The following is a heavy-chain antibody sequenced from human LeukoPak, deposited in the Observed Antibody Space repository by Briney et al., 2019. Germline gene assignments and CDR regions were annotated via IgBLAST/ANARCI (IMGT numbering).Heavy chain of an antibody. CDR1: GGSISSSNW. J-gene: IGHJ4*02. CDR2: IYHSGST. V-gene: IGHV4-4*02. D-gene: IGHD3-3*01. CDR3: ARLSPVESGSLE. Sequence: SGTLSLTCAVSGGSISSSNWWSWVRQPPGKGLEWIGEIYHSGSTNYNPSLKSRVTISVDTSKNQFSPKLSSVTAADTAVYYCARLSPVESGSLEWGQGTLVTVSS.